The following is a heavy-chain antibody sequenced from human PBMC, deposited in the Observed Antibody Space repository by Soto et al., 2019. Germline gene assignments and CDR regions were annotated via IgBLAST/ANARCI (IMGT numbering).Heavy chain of an antibody. D-gene: IGHD6-13*01. V-gene: IGHV3-33*01. CDR3: ARGRSTTWYTDY. CDR1: GFTLSSYG. CDR2: IWSDGSNE. J-gene: IGHJ4*02. Sequence: QVQLVESGGGVVQPGRSLRLFCAASGFTLSSYGMHWVRQAPGKGLEWVAVIWSDGSNENYADSVKGRFTISRDISKNTLYLQMNRLRAEDTAVYYCARGRSTTWYTDYWGQGTLVTVSA.